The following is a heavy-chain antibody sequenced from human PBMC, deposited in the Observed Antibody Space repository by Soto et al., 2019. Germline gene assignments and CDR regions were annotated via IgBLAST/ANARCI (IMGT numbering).Heavy chain of an antibody. V-gene: IGHV1-69*02. J-gene: IGHJ6*02. Sequence: VQLVQSGAEVKKPGSSVKVSCKASGGTFSSYTISWVRQAPGQGLEWMGRIIPILGIANYAQKFQGRVTITADKSTSTAYMELSSLRSEDTAVYYCARAPTTVVNYYYGMDVWGQGTTVTVSS. D-gene: IGHD4-17*01. CDR2: IIPILGIA. CDR1: GGTFSSYT. CDR3: ARAPTTVVNYYYGMDV.